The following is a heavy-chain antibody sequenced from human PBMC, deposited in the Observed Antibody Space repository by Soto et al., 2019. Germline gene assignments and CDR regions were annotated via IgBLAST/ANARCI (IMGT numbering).Heavy chain of an antibody. CDR2: ISYDGSNK. Sequence: GGSLRLSCAASGFTFSSYGMHWVRQAPGKGLEWVAVISYDGSNKYYADSVKGRFTISRDNSKNTLYLQMNSLRAEDTAVYYCARTHYYDSSGYYFFDYWGQGTLVTVS. CDR3: ARTHYYDSSGYYFFDY. D-gene: IGHD3-22*01. V-gene: IGHV3-30*03. CDR1: GFTFSSYG. J-gene: IGHJ4*02.